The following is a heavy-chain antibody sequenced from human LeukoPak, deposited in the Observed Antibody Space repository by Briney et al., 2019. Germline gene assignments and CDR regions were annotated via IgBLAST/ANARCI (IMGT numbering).Heavy chain of an antibody. D-gene: IGHD1-26*01. Sequence: GGSLRLSCAASGFDFSTYTMNWVRQAPGKGLEWVSAISGSGGSTYYADSVKGRFTISRDNSKNTLYLQMNSLRAEDTAVYYCAKSPSIVGATTLDYWGQGTLVTVSS. V-gene: IGHV3-23*01. J-gene: IGHJ4*02. CDR2: ISGSGGST. CDR3: AKSPSIVGATTLDY. CDR1: GFDFSTYT.